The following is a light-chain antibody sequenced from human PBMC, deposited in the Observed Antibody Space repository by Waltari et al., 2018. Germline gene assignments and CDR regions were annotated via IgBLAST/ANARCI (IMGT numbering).Light chain of an antibody. CDR2: ENR. CDR1: SSNIGNNY. CDR3: GTWDSSLSGAV. V-gene: IGLV1-51*02. J-gene: IGLJ7*01. Sequence: QSVLTQPPSVSAAPGQRVTISCSGGSSNIGNNYVSWYRQFPGTAPKLLIYENRERPSGSRGRFSGSKSGTSATLDITGLQAGDEADYYCGTWDSSLSGAVFGGGTHLTVL.